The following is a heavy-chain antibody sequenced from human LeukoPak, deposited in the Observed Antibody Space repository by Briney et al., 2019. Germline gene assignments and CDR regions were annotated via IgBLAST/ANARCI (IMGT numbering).Heavy chain of an antibody. CDR2: IVVGSGNT. V-gene: IGHV1-58*01. CDR1: GFTFTSSA. CDR3: AAAPNIVVVPAVPGDTY. D-gene: IGHD2-2*01. J-gene: IGHJ4*02. Sequence: GASVKVSCTASGFTFTSSAVQWVRRARGQRLEWIGWIVVGSGNTNYAQKFQERVTITRDMSTSTAYMELSSLRSEDTAVYYCAAAPNIVVVPAVPGDTYWGQGTLVTVSS.